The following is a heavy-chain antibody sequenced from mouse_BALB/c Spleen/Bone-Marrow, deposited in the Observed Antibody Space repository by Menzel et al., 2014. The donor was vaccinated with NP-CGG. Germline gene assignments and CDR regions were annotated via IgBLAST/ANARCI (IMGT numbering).Heavy chain of an antibody. CDR2: IYPGDGDT. V-gene: IGHV1-82*01. J-gene: IGHJ2*01. D-gene: IGHD1-1*01. CDR3: ARDYYGSRYDY. CDR1: GYAFSSSW. Sequence: QVQLKQSGPELVKPGASVKISCKASGYAFSSSWMNWVKQRPGQGLEWIGRIYPGDGDTNYNGKFKGKATLTADKSSSAAFMQLSSLTSVDSAVYFCARDYYGSRYDYWGQGTTLTGSS.